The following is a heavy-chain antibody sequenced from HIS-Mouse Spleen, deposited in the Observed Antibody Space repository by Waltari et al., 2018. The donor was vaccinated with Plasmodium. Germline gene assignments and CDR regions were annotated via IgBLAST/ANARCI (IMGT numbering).Heavy chain of an antibody. CDR2: TNPNSGGT. D-gene: IGHD6-13*01. CDR1: GYTFTGYY. Sequence: QVQLVQSGAEVKKPGASVKVSCKASGYTFTGYYMHWVRQAPGQGLEWMGWTNPNSGGTNDAQKFQGRVTMTRDTSISTAYMELSRLRSDDTAVYYCARVLGYKAAAGTFVEYFQHWGQGTLVTVSS. V-gene: IGHV1-2*02. CDR3: ARVLGYKAAAGTFVEYFQH. J-gene: IGHJ1*01.